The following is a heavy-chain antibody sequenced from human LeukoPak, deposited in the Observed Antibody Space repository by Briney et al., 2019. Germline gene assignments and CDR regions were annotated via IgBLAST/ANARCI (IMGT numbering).Heavy chain of an antibody. CDR3: ARDPPEMVVVAAGY. Sequence: PGGSLRLSCAASGFTFSSYATYWVRQPPGKGLEWPAVISHDGSNKYYADSVKGRFTISRDNSKNTLYLQMNSLRAEDTAVYYCARDPPEMVVVAAGYWGQGTLVTVSS. CDR2: ISHDGSNK. D-gene: IGHD2-15*01. V-gene: IGHV3-30*03. CDR1: GFTFSSYA. J-gene: IGHJ4*02.